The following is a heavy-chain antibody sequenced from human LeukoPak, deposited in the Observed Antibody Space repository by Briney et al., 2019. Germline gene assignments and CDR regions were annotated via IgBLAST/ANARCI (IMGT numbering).Heavy chain of an antibody. J-gene: IGHJ5*02. CDR1: GGSISGYY. CDR2: MYYSGST. D-gene: IGHD3-3*01. Sequence: SETLSLTCSASGGSISGYYWSWIRQPPGKGLEWIGDMYYSGSTNYNPSLKSRVTISVDTSKKQISLKLNSVTAADTAVYYCAGGTVFGVATNWFDPWGQGTLVTVSS. V-gene: IGHV4-59*01. CDR3: AGGTVFGVATNWFDP.